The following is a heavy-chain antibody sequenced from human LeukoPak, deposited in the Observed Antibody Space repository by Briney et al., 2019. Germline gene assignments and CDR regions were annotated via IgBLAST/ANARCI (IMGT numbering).Heavy chain of an antibody. CDR1: GFTFDDYA. Sequence: GGSLRLSCAASGFTFDDYAMHWVRQAPGKGLEWVSGISWNSGSIGYADSVKGRFTISRDNAKNSLYLQMNSLRAEDTALYYCGKVPSFGSDLDAFDIWGQGTMVTVSS. V-gene: IGHV3-9*01. D-gene: IGHD3-16*01. J-gene: IGHJ3*02. CDR3: GKVPSFGSDLDAFDI. CDR2: ISWNSGSI.